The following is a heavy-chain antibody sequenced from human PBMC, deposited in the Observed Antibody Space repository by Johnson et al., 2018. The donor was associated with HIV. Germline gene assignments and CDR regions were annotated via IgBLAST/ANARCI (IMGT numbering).Heavy chain of an antibody. CDR1: GFIFSSYG. V-gene: IGHV3-33*05. CDR2: ISSDGSNI. J-gene: IGHJ3*01. CDR3: ARFLGYYDSNGYYFGDGFDV. D-gene: IGHD3-22*01. Sequence: QVHLVESGGGVVQPGRSLRLSCTTSGFIFSSYGMHWVRQSPGKGLEWVAFISSDGSNIYYADSVRGRFTISRDNAKNSLYLQMNSLEAEDTALYYCARFLGYYDSNGYYFGDGFDVWGLGTMVTVSS.